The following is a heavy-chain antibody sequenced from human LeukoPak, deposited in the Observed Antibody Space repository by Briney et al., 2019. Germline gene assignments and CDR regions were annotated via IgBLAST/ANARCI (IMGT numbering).Heavy chain of an antibody. D-gene: IGHD6-25*01. CDR3: GALAAAVAGL. CDR1: GFTFSSYA. V-gene: IGHV3-23*01. CDR2: ISVSGYTT. J-gene: IGHJ2*01. Sequence: PGGSLRLSCADSGFTFSSYAMSWVRQAPGKRLEWVASISVSGYTTYYADSVKGRFTISRDNSKNTLNLQMNSLRTEDTAVYYCGALAAAVAGLWGRGTLVTVSS.